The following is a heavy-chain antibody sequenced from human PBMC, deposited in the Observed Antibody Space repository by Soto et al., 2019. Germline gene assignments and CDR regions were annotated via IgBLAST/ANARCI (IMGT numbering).Heavy chain of an antibody. CDR3: ARAERYCSSTSCYADYYYGMDV. Sequence: QVQLVQSGAEVKKPGSSVKVSCKASGGTFSSYAISWVRQAPGQGLEWTGGIIPIFGTANYAQKFQGRVTITADESTSTAYMELSSLRSEDTAVYYCARAERYCSSTSCYADYYYGMDVWGQGTTVTVSS. V-gene: IGHV1-69*01. D-gene: IGHD2-2*01. CDR1: GGTFSSYA. CDR2: IIPIFGTA. J-gene: IGHJ6*02.